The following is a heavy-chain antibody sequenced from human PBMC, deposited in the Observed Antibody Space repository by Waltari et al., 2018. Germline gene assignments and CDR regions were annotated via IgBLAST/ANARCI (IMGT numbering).Heavy chain of an antibody. CDR2: ISYTGTT. Sequence: QLQLQESGPGLVKPSATLSLTCPVSGCSISLGTWVGWTRRPPGKRLEWIGIISYTGTTYYNPSLKSRVTLSVDTSKNHFSLRLTSVTATDTGVYYCARHRQIEGSSITDYWGQGTLVTVSS. CDR1: GCSISLGTWV. CDR3: ARHRQIEGSSITDY. J-gene: IGHJ4*02. V-gene: IGHV4-39*01.